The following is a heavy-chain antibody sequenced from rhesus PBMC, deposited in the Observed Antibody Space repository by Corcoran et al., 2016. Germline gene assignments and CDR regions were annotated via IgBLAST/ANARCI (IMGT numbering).Heavy chain of an antibody. D-gene: IGHD4-35*01. CDR1: GGSISDSYY. CDR3: AIDQRYGNSHRCDV. V-gene: IGHV4-106*01. J-gene: IGHJ5-1*01. CDR2: IYGRGCNT. Sequence: QVQLQESGPGLVKPSETLSLTCAVSGGSISDSYYWSWIRQPPGKGIEWIGSIYGRGCNTYINPTLKSVDTTATNTSKNQFSLKVGTVTAADTAVYYCAIDQRYGNSHRCDVWGPGVLVTVSS.